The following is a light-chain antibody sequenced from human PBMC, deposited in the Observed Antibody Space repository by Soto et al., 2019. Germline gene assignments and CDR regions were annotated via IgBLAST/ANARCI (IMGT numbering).Light chain of an antibody. CDR1: QDITNY. V-gene: IGKV1-33*01. Sequence: DIQLTQSPPSLSASVGDAVTITCPASQDITNYLNWYQQRSGKSPKLLIFDAANLERGVPSRFSGSGSGTHFTFTISSLQPEDVATYYCQQYENRPLTFGGGTKVE. J-gene: IGKJ4*01. CDR3: QQYENRPLT. CDR2: DAA.